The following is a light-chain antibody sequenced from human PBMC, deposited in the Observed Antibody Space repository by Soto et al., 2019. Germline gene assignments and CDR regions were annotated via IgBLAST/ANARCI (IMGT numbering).Light chain of an antibody. Sequence: EIVMTQSPATLSVSPGERATLSCRASQSVSSNLAWYQQKPGQAPRLLIYGASTRATGIPARFSGSGSGPEYTLTISSLQSEDFAVYSCQQYNNWPPPLTFGGGTKVEIK. CDR1: QSVSSN. J-gene: IGKJ4*01. V-gene: IGKV3-15*01. CDR2: GAS. CDR3: QQYNNWPPPLT.